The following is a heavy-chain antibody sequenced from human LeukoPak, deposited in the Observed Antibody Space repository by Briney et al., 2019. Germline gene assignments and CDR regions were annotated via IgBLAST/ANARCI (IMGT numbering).Heavy chain of an antibody. CDR3: ASLAVAGPFDY. Sequence: GGSLRLSCAASGFTFNAYPMTWVRQAPGKGLEWVSAISPTGDNTYYADSVKGRFTISRDNSKNTLYLQMNSLRAEDTAVYYCASLAVAGPFDYWGQGTLVTVSS. V-gene: IGHV3-23*01. CDR2: ISPTGDNT. CDR1: GFTFNAYP. D-gene: IGHD6-19*01. J-gene: IGHJ4*02.